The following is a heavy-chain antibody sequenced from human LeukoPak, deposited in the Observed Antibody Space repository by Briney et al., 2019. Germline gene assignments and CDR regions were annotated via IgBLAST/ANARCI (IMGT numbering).Heavy chain of an antibody. CDR1: GYTFTSYG. CDR2: INPNSGDT. D-gene: IGHD1-26*01. V-gene: IGHV1-2*02. CDR3: ARAGNSGSLDY. J-gene: IGHJ4*02. Sequence: GASVKVSCKASGYTFTSYGISWVRQAPGQGLEWMGWINPNSGDTNSAQKFQNRVTMTRDTSISTAYMELSRLRSDDTAVYYCARAGNSGSLDYWGQGTLVTVSS.